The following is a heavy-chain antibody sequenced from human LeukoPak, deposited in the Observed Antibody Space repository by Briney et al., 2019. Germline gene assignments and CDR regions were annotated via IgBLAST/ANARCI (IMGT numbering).Heavy chain of an antibody. CDR2: IYYSGST. D-gene: IGHD6-13*01. CDR1: GYSISSGYY. Sequence: QPSETLSLTCTVSGYSISSGYYWGWIRQPPGKGLEWIGYIYYSGSTNYNPSLKSRVTISVDTSKNQFSLKLSSVTAADTAVYYCAAIAAAGLCPGSSWFDPWGQGTLVTVSS. CDR3: AAIAAAGLCPGSSWFDP. V-gene: IGHV4-61*01. J-gene: IGHJ5*02.